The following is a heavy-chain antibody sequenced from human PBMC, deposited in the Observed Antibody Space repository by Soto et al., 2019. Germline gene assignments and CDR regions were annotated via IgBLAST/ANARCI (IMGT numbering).Heavy chain of an antibody. CDR1: GYSFTSYW. CDR2: IYPGDSDT. V-gene: IGHV5-51*01. CDR3: ARLGRAAAVKYYFDY. D-gene: IGHD6-13*01. Sequence: PGESLKISCKGSGYSFTSYWIGWVRQMPGKGLEWMGIIYPGDSDTRYSPSFQGQVTISADKSISTAYLQWSSLKASDTAMYYCARLGRAAAVKYYFDYWGQGTLVTVSS. J-gene: IGHJ4*02.